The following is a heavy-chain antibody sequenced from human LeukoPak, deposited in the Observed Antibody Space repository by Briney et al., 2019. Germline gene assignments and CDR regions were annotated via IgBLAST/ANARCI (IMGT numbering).Heavy chain of an antibody. CDR3: ARGLASGYPPIPFDY. J-gene: IGHJ4*02. CDR2: IIESGAT. Sequence: SETLSLTCAVYGESFSGYYWTWIRQPPGKGLQWIGEIIESGATKYMSSLKSRVTISIDTSKSQFSLNLTSVTAADTAVYYCARGLASGYPPIPFDYWGQGTPVTVSS. D-gene: IGHD3-3*01. V-gene: IGHV4-34*12. CDR1: GESFSGYY.